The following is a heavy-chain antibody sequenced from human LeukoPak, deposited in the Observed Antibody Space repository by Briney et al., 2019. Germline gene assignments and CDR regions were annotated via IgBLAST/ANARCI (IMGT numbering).Heavy chain of an antibody. CDR2: IKPDGSEK. CDR1: GFTFSEYW. CDR3: ARALWGDY. J-gene: IGHJ4*02. V-gene: IGHV3-7*01. D-gene: IGHD2-21*01. Sequence: GGSLRLSCAASGFTFSEYWMSWVRQAPGKGLEWVANIKPDGSEKYHVDSVKGRFTISRDNAKNSLYLQMNSLRAEDTAVYYCARALWGDYWGQGTLVTASS.